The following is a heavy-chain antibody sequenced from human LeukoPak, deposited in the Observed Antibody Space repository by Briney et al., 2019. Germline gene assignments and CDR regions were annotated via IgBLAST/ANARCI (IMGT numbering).Heavy chain of an antibody. J-gene: IGHJ6*02. V-gene: IGHV3-23*01. CDR1: GFTFSSYV. CDR3: AKDMGYFTGMDV. CDR2: IRGSGGST. D-gene: IGHD2-8*01. Sequence: PGGSLRLSCAASGFTFSSYVMSWVRQAPGKGLEWVSLIRGSGGSTYYADSVRGRFTISRDNSKNTLYLQMNSPRAEDTAVYYCAKDMGYFTGMDVWGQGTTVTVSS.